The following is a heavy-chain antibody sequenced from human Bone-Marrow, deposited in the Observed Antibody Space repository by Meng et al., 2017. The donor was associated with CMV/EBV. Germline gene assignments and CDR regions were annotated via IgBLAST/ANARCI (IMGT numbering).Heavy chain of an antibody. V-gene: IGHV4-34*01. CDR2: INHSGST. J-gene: IGHJ5*02. CDR1: GGSFSGYY. CDR3: ARGRSRTGTRGWFDP. D-gene: IGHD1/OR15-1a*01. Sequence: SETLSLTCAVYGGSFSGYYWSWIRQPPGKGLEWIGEINHSGSTNYNPSLKSRVTISVDTSKNQFSLKLSSVTAVDTAVYYCARGRSRTGTRGWFDPWGQGNLVNFAS.